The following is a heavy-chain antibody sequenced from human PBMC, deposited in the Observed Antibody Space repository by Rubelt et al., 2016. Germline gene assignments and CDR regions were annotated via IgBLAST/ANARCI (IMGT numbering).Heavy chain of an antibody. V-gene: IGHV4-61*05. D-gene: IGHD1-7*01. CDR2: IYYSGST. CDR3: ARDLDKLELRSDFGY. Sequence: QLRLQESGPGLVKPSETLSLACTVSDASIRSNSYYWGWIRQPPGQGLEWIAYIYYSGSTKKNPSLIRRLTISVEPAKNQVSLKLRSGTDADTAGYYCARDLDKLELRSDFGYWGQGTLVTVSS. J-gene: IGHJ4*02. CDR1: DASIRSNSYY.